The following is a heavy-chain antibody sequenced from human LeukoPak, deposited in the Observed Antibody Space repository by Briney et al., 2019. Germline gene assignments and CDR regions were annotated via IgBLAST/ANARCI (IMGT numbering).Heavy chain of an antibody. J-gene: IGHJ4*02. V-gene: IGHV4-39*07. CDR1: GGSINSSSYY. Sequence: SDTLSLTCTVSGGSINSSSYYWGWIRQPPGKGLEWIGSIFNSGSTYYNPSLKSRVTILVDTSKNQFSLKLSSVTAADTAVYYCARDRHKLVDIVAGILDYWGQGTLVTVSS. CDR3: ARDRHKLVDIVAGILDY. CDR2: IFNSGST. D-gene: IGHD5-12*01.